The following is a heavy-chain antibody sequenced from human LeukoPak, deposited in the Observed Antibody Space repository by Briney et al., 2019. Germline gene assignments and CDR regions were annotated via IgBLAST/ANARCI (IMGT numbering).Heavy chain of an antibody. V-gene: IGHV1-2*02. CDR3: ARSMPIAVALDY. CDR1: GYTFTGYY. D-gene: IGHD6-19*01. J-gene: IGHJ4*02. CDR2: INPNSGGT. Sequence: ASVKVSCKASGYTFTGYYMHWVRQAPGQGLEWMGWINPNSGGTNYAQKFQGRVTMTRDTSISTAYMELSRLRSDDTAVYYCARSMPIAVALDYWGQGTLVTVSS.